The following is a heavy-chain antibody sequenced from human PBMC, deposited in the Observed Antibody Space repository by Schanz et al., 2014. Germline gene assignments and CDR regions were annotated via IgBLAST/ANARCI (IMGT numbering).Heavy chain of an antibody. D-gene: IGHD3-9*01. Sequence: QVQLVQSWAEVKGPGASVKVSCKASGYSFTPFPIHWVRQAPGQGLEWMGWISTSNGNTNYIQKLQGRVTMTTDTSTSTAYMELRSLRSDDTAVYYCARVQDDILTGSEYYYGMDVWGQGTSVTVS. CDR2: ISTSNGNT. J-gene: IGHJ6*02. CDR3: ARVQDDILTGSEYYYGMDV. CDR1: GYSFTPFP. V-gene: IGHV1-18*01.